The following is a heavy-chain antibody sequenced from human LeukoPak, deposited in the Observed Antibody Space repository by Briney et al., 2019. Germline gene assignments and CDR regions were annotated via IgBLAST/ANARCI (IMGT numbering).Heavy chain of an antibody. CDR3: AKDPGYSYGRGTFDY. CDR1: RFTFSSYA. J-gene: IGHJ4*02. Sequence: PGGSLRLSCAASRFTFSSYAMSWVRQAPGKGLEWVSAISGSGGSTYYADSVKGRFTISRDNSKNTLYLQMNSLRAEDTAVYYCAKDPGYSYGRGTFDYWGQGTLVTVSS. CDR2: ISGSGGST. V-gene: IGHV3-23*01. D-gene: IGHD5-18*01.